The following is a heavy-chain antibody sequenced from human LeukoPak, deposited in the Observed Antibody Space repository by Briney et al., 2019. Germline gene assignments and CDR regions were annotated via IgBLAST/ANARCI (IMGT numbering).Heavy chain of an antibody. Sequence: SETLSLTCTVSGDSISGFYWSWIRQPPGKGLEWIGYIYYSGSTNYNPSLKSRVAISVDTSKNQFSLKLSSVTAADTAVYYCARDVGIYSYGSYYYYYYMDVWGKGTTVTVSS. J-gene: IGHJ6*03. CDR1: GDSISGFY. CDR3: ARDVGIYSYGSYYYYYYMDV. D-gene: IGHD5-18*01. CDR2: IYYSGST. V-gene: IGHV4-59*01.